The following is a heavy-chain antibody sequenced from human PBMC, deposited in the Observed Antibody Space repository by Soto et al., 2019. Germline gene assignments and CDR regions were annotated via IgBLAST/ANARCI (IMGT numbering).Heavy chain of an antibody. CDR1: GFSLSTSGVG. CDR3: AHTLYSYGPDYYGMDV. Sequence: GSGPTLVNPTQTLTLTCTFSGFSLSTSGVGVGWIRRPPGKALEWLALIYWDDDKRYSPSLKSRLTITKDTSKNQVVLTMTNMDPVDTATYYCAHTLYSYGPDYYGMDVWGQGTTVTVSS. J-gene: IGHJ6*02. CDR2: IYWDDDK. V-gene: IGHV2-5*02. D-gene: IGHD5-18*01.